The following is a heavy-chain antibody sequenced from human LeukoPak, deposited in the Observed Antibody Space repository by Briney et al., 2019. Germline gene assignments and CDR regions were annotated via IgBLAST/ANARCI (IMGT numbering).Heavy chain of an antibody. D-gene: IGHD6-13*01. Sequence: AGGSLRLSCAASGFTFSSYAMNWVRQAPGRGREWDSAISGSGGTYYADSVKGRFTISRDNSKNTLYLQMNNLRAEDTAIYYCAKKGLASAGRPPYFDYWGQGALVTVPS. CDR3: AKKGLASAGRPPYFDY. J-gene: IGHJ4*02. CDR1: GFTFSSYA. V-gene: IGHV3-23*01. CDR2: ISGSGGT.